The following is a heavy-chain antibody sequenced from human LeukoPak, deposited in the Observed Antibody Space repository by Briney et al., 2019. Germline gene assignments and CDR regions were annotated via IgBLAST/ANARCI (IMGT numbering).Heavy chain of an antibody. D-gene: IGHD3-10*01. V-gene: IGHV4-59*12. Sequence: SETLSLTCTVSGGSISSYYWSWIRQPPGKGLEWIGYIYYSGSTYYNPSLKSRVTISVDTSKTQFSLKLSSVTAADTAVYYCAREFATSGPGPDWGQGTLVTVSS. CDR3: AREFATSGPGPD. CDR2: IYYSGST. CDR1: GGSISSYY. J-gene: IGHJ4*02.